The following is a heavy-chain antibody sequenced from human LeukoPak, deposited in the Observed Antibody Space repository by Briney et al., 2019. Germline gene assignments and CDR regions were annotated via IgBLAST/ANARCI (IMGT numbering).Heavy chain of an antibody. CDR2: FDPEDGET. J-gene: IGHJ2*01. Sequence: ASVKVSCKVSGYTLTELSMHWVRQAPGKGLEWMGGFDPEDGETIYAQKFQGRVTMTEDTSTDTAYMELSSLRSEDTAVYYCATLGYSYGLHWYFDLWGRGTLVTVSS. D-gene: IGHD5-18*01. CDR1: GYTLTELS. CDR3: ATLGYSYGLHWYFDL. V-gene: IGHV1-24*01.